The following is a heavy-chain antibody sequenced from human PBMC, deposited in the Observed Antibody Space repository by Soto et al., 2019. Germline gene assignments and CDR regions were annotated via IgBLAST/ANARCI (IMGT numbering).Heavy chain of an antibody. CDR1: GFTFSSYN. CDR3: AKGGGGSYDWFDP. V-gene: IGHV3-23*01. J-gene: IGHJ5*02. D-gene: IGHD1-26*01. CDR2: ITGSGVST. Sequence: GGSLRLSCAASGFTFSSYNLNWVRQAPGQGLKWVSTITGSGVSTYYADSVKGRFTISRDNSKDRLYLQMNSLRADDTAVYYCAKGGGGSYDWFDPWGQGTLVTVSS.